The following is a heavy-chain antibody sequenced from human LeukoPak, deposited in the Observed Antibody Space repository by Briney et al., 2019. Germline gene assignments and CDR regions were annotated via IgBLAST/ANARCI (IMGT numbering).Heavy chain of an antibody. J-gene: IGHJ4*02. CDR2: IWYDGSNQ. D-gene: IGHD5-12*01. CDR1: GFTFSTYV. Sequence: TGGSLRLSCAASGFTFSTYVMHWVRQAPGKGLEWVAVIWYDGSNQNYADSVKGRFTISRDNSKNTLYLQLNSLRAEDTAVYYCARDHGYSGYDYYFDYWGQGTLVTVSS. CDR3: ARDHGYSGYDYYFDY. V-gene: IGHV3-33*01.